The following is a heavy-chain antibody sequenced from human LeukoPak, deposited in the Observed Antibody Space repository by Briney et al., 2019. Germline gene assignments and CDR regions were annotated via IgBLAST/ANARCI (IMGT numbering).Heavy chain of an antibody. CDR1: GFTFSSYG. Sequence: GGSLRLSCAASGFTFSSYGMHWVRQAPGKGLEWVAFIRYDGSNKYYADSVKGRFTISRDSSKNTLYLQMNSLRAEDTAVYYCAKGDVAVTDMNYFDYWGQGTLVTVSS. J-gene: IGHJ4*02. CDR3: AKGDVAVTDMNYFDY. V-gene: IGHV3-30*02. D-gene: IGHD2-21*02. CDR2: IRYDGSNK.